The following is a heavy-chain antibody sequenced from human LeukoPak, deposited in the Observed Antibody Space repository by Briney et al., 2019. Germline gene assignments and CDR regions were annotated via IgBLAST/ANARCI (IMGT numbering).Heavy chain of an antibody. V-gene: IGHV4-39*07. J-gene: IGHJ3*02. CDR2: LYYSGNT. Sequence: SETLSLTCTVSGGSISSSSYYWGWIRQPPGKGLEWIGSLYYSGNTYYSPSLRSRLTISIDTSKNQFSLKLSSVTAADTAVYYCAYCSSTSCNEEGNAFDIWGQGTMVTVSS. D-gene: IGHD2-2*01. CDR1: GGSISSSSYY. CDR3: AYCSSTSCNEEGNAFDI.